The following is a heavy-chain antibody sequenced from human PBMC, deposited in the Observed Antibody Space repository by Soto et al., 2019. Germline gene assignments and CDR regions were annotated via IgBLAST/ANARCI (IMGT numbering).Heavy chain of an antibody. J-gene: IGHJ6*02. CDR1: GGTFSSYA. CDR3: ARSITIFGVVIGDYYGMDV. V-gene: IGHV1-69*01. D-gene: IGHD3-3*01. CDR2: NIPIFGTA. Sequence: QVQLVQSGAEVKKPGSSVKVSCKASGGTFSSYAISWVRQAPGQGLEWMGGNIPIFGTANYAQKFQGRVTITADESTSTAYMELSSLRSEDTAVYYCARSITIFGVVIGDYYGMDVWGQGTTVTVSS.